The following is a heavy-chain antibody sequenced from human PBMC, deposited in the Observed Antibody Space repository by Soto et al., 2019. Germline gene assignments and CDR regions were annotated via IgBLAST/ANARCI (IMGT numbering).Heavy chain of an antibody. CDR2: IHYTGST. CDR1: GGSMSRYY. V-gene: IGHV4-59*01. J-gene: IGHJ5*01. D-gene: IGHD1-1*01. CDR3: ARDLTISSTDGPLDP. Sequence: LSLTCTVSGGSMSRYYWTWIRQPPGKGLEWIGNIHYTGSTNYNPSLKSRVTILLGTSTSQFSLKVSSVTAADTAVYYCARDLTISSTDGPLDPWGQGTLVTVSS.